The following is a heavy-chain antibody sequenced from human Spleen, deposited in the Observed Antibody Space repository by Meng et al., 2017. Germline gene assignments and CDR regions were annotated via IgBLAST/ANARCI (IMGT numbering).Heavy chain of an antibody. CDR1: GFTFSSYE. D-gene: IGHD3-22*01. V-gene: IGHV3-48*03. Sequence: GGSLRLSCAASGFTFSSYEMNWVRQAPGKGLEWVSYISSSGSTIYYADSVKGRFTISRDNAKNSLYLQMNSLRAEDTAVYYCASHLADGYYYDSSGYYDAFDIWGQGTMVTVSS. CDR3: ASHLADGYYYDSSGYYDAFDI. J-gene: IGHJ3*02. CDR2: ISSSGSTI.